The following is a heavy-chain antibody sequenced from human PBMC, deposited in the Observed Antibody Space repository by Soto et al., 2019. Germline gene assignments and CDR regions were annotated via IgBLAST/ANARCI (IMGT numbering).Heavy chain of an antibody. Sequence: EVQLVASGGGLVKPGGSLRLSCAASGFTFSYYTFNWVRQAPGKGLEWVSSISSTYIYYADSVKGRFTISRDNAKNSLSLTMNTLRAEDTAVYYCARALSQQAAFDIWGHGTMVTVSS. V-gene: IGHV3-21*01. J-gene: IGHJ3*02. D-gene: IGHD6-25*01. CDR1: GFTFSYYT. CDR3: ARALSQQAAFDI. CDR2: ISSTYI.